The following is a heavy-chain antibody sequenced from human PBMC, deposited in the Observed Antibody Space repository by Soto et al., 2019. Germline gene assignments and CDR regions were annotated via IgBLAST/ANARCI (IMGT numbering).Heavy chain of an antibody. CDR2: INAGNGNT. D-gene: IGHD2-2*01. CDR1: GYTFTSYA. CDR3: ARTVGYCSSTSCYAHTLRYYYGMDV. Sequence: GASVKVSCKSSGYTFTSYAMHWVRQAPGQRLKKIGWINAGNGNTKYSQKFQGRVTITRDTSASTAYMELSSLRSEDTAVYYCARTVGYCSSTSCYAHTLRYYYGMDVWGQGTTVTVS. J-gene: IGHJ6*02. V-gene: IGHV1-3*01.